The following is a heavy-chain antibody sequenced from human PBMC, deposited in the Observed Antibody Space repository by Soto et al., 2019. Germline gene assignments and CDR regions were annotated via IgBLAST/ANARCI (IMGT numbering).Heavy chain of an antibody. CDR3: SRGSDSTGYWIDT. CDR1: GSSINSYGHF. CDR2: IYANGST. J-gene: IGHJ5*02. Sequence: SETLSLTCTVSGSSINSYGHFWSWVRQFPGKGVEWIGNIYANGSTYYLPSLKSRLTMSVETSKRQFSLKLKSVTSADTAVYFCSRGSDSTGYWIDTWGRGTPVTVSS. V-gene: IGHV4-31*03. D-gene: IGHD3-9*01.